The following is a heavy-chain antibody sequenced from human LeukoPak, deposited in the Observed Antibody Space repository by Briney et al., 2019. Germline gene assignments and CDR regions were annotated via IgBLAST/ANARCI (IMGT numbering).Heavy chain of an antibody. V-gene: IGHV1-69*05. CDR1: GGTFSSYA. J-gene: IGHJ4*02. CDR3: AVWLMDTAMVKDFDY. CDR2: IIPIFGTA. D-gene: IGHD5-18*01. Sequence: SVKVSCKASGGTFSSYAISWVRQAPGQGLDWMGRIIPIFGTANYAQKFQGRVTITTDESTSTAYMELSSLRSEDTAVYYCAVWLMDTAMVKDFDYWGQGTLVTVSS.